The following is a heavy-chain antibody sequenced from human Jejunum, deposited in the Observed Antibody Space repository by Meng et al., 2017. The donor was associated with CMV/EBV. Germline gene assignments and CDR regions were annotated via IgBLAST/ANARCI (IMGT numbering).Heavy chain of an antibody. CDR2: IHPSGGST. V-gene: IGHV1-46*01. D-gene: IGHD3-22*01. CDR1: Y. J-gene: IGHJ3*02. Sequence: YLRWVRQAPGQGLEWMGIIHPSGGSTSYAQKFQGRVTMTRDPSTSTVYMELSSLRSEDTAVYYCAIGGYYYDSSGYGSLGDAFDIWGQGTMVTVSS. CDR3: AIGGYYYDSSGYGSLGDAFDI.